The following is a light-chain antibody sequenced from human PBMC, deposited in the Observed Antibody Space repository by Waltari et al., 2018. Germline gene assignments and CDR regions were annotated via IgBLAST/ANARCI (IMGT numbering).Light chain of an antibody. Sequence: QSALTQPPSASGSPGQSVTISCTGTSSDVGRYNYVSWYQQHPGKAPKLIIYEVTKRPSGVPDRFSASRSGNTASLTVSGLQAEDEADYYCSSFADTNPFVFGTGTKVTVL. CDR1: SSDVGRYNY. V-gene: IGLV2-8*01. J-gene: IGLJ1*01. CDR2: EVT. CDR3: SSFADTNPFV.